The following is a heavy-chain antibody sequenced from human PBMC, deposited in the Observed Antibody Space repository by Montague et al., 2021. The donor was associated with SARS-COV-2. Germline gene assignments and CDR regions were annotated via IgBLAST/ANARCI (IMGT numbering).Heavy chain of an antibody. J-gene: IGHJ2*01. Sequence: SETLSLTCTVSGGSIGSHYWSWIRQPPGKGLEWIGYVYYSGSTNYNPSLKSRVTVSVDTSKSRFSLKLKSVTSADTAVYYCARDSPHSIGYHVYFDLWGRGTLVTVSS. D-gene: IGHD3-22*01. CDR1: GGSIGSHY. CDR2: VYYSGST. CDR3: ARDSPHSIGYHVYFDL. V-gene: IGHV4-59*11.